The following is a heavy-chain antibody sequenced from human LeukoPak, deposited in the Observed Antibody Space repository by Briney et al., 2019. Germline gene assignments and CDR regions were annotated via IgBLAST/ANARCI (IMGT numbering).Heavy chain of an antibody. V-gene: IGHV4-34*01. CDR3: ARLGRQWLVLGFDY. J-gene: IGHJ4*02. Sequence: SETLSLTCAVYGGSFSGYYWSWIRQPPGKGLEWIGEINHSGSTNYNPSLKSRVTISVDTSKNQFSLKLSSVTAADTAVYYCARLGRQWLVLGFDYWGQGTLVTVSS. D-gene: IGHD6-19*01. CDR1: GGSFSGYY. CDR2: INHSGST.